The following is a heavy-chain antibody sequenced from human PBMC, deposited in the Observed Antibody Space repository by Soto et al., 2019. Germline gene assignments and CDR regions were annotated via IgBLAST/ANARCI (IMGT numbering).Heavy chain of an antibody. CDR3: APSPLYSISPGPLFAN. J-gene: IGHJ4*02. V-gene: IGHV2-5*01. CDR2: IYWNDDK. Sequence: QVTLKEAGPTLVKPTQTLTLTCTFSGFSLSTSGVGVGWIRQPPGESLEWLALIYWNDDKRYSPSLRSRLTLTKDTSKNQVVLTMANMDPVDTATYFCAPSPLYSISPGPLFANWGQGTLVSVSS. CDR1: GFSLSTSGVG. D-gene: IGHD4-4*01.